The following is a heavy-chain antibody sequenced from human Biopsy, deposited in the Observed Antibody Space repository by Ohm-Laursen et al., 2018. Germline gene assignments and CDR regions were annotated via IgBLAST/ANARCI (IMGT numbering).Heavy chain of an antibody. CDR3: ARGRRTSGWPYFAN. Sequence: SETLSLTCTVSGDSLSSGPDNWSWIRQPPSQGLEYIGFIYSGGNTNYNPSLQNRVTMSVDTSKNQFSLKLSSVIAADTAVYYCARGRRTSGWPYFANWGQGTLVIVSS. D-gene: IGHD6-19*01. V-gene: IGHV4-61*01. CDR2: IYSGGNT. J-gene: IGHJ4*02. CDR1: GDSLSSGPDN.